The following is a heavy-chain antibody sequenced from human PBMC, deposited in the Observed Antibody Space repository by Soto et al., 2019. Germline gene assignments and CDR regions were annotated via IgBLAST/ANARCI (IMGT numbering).Heavy chain of an antibody. D-gene: IGHD2-2*01. CDR2: INHSGST. J-gene: IGHJ4*02. Sequence: SETLSLTCAVYGGSFSGYYWSWIRQPPGKGLEWIGEINHSGSTNYNPSLKSRVTISVDTSKNQFSLKLSSVTAADTAVYYCARGANIVVVPAASYYFDYWGQGTLVTVSS. V-gene: IGHV4-34*01. CDR3: ARGANIVVVPAASYYFDY. CDR1: GGSFSGYY.